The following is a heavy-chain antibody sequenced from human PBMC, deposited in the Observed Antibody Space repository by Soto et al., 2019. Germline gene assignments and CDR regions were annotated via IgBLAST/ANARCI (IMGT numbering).Heavy chain of an antibody. Sequence: PGGSLRLSCAASGFTFTRYSMDWVRQAPGKGLEWVSSISSTTNYIYYADSMKGRFTVSRDNAKNSVYLEMNSLSAEDTAVYYCARESEDLTSNFDYWGQGTLVTVSS. J-gene: IGHJ4*02. V-gene: IGHV3-21*01. CDR2: ISSTTNYI. CDR1: GFTFTRYS. CDR3: ARESEDLTSNFDY.